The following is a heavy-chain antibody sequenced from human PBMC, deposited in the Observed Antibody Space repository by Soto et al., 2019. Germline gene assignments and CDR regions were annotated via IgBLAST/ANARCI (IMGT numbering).Heavy chain of an antibody. D-gene: IGHD3-22*01. CDR2: INPDNGNT. V-gene: IGHV1-3*01. Sequence: ASVKVSCKASGYTFTRYTMNWVRQAPGQRLEWMGWINPDNGNTKSSQKFQDRVIITRGTSASTAYMDLSSLRSEDTAVYYCAKDQTLYDSSGLLDYWGQGTLVTVSS. CDR3: AKDQTLYDSSGLLDY. CDR1: GYTFTRYT. J-gene: IGHJ4*02.